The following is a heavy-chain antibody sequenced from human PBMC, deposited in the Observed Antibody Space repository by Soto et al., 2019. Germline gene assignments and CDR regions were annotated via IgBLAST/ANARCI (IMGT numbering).Heavy chain of an antibody. J-gene: IGHJ6*03. CDR3: ARSIDFHCTNGVCSYYYYMDV. V-gene: IGHV4-59*08. D-gene: IGHD2-8*01. CDR2: IYYSGST. Sequence: PSETLSLTCTVSGGCISSYYWSWIRQPPGKGLECIGYIYYSGSTNYNPSLKSRVTISVDMSKNQFSLKLSSVTAADTAVYYCARSIDFHCTNGVCSYYYYMDVWAKGTTVTVSS. CDR1: GGCISSYY.